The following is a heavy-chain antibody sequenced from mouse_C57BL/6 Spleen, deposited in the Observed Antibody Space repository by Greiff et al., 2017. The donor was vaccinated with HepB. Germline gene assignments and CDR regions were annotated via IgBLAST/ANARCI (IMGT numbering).Heavy chain of an antibody. J-gene: IGHJ2*01. CDR1: GYAFSSSW. CDR2: IYPGDGDT. V-gene: IGHV1-82*01. D-gene: IGHD3-3*01. Sequence: VKVVESGPELVKPGASVKISCKASGYAFSSSWMNWVKQRPGKGLEWIGRIYPGDGDTNYNGKFKGKATLTADKSSSTAYMQLSSLTSEDSAVYFCARGDSPYYFDYWGQGTTLTVSS. CDR3: ARGDSPYYFDY.